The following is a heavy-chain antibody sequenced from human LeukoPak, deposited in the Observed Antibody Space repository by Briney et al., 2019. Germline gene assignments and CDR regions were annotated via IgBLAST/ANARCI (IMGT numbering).Heavy chain of an antibody. V-gene: IGHV4-39*01. CDR1: GGSISSSSYY. Sequence: SETLSPTSTVSGGSISSSSYYWGWIRQPPGKGLEWIGSIYYSGSTYCNPSLKSRVSISVDTSKNQYSLKLGSVTAADTAVYYCARGGGYSYGRNPANCDYWGQGTLVTVSS. CDR3: ARGGGYSYGRNPANCDY. CDR2: IYYSGST. D-gene: IGHD5-18*01. J-gene: IGHJ4*02.